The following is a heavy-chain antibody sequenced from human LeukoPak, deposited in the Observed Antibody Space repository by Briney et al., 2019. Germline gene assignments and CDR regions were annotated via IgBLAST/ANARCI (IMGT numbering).Heavy chain of an antibody. J-gene: IGHJ6*03. CDR1: GGSISSGSYY. V-gene: IGHV4-61*02. CDR2: IYTSGST. Sequence: SETLSLTCTVSGGSISSGSYYWSWIRQPAGKGLEWIGRIYTSGSTNYNPSLKSRVTISVDTSKSQFSLMLSSVTAADTAVYYCARVDYYYYYMDVWGKGTTVTVSS. CDR3: ARVDYYYYYMDV.